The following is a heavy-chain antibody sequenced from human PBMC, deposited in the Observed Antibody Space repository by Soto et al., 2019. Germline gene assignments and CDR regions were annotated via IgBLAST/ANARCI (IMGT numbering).Heavy chain of an antibody. CDR1: GGTFSSYA. J-gene: IGHJ6*02. CDR3: AREGFTMVRGVNAYYYYYGMDV. V-gene: IGHV1-69*06. CDR2: IIPIFGTA. D-gene: IGHD3-10*01. Sequence: QVQLVQSGAEVKKPGSSVKVSCKASGGTFSSYAISWVRQAPGQGLEWMGGIIPIFGTANYAQKFQGRVTITADKSTSTAYMELSSLRSEDTAVYYCAREGFTMVRGVNAYYYYYGMDVWGQGTTVTVSS.